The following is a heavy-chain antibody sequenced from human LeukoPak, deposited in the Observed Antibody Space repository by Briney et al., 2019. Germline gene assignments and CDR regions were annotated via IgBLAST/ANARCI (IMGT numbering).Heavy chain of an antibody. D-gene: IGHD3-22*01. CDR3: ASLSYSYESSGFGS. Sequence: GEPLKVSCKGSQYTFSNYWIGWVRQMPGKGLEWMGLIYPGNSDTRYGPSFKGQVTISVDKSITTAYLQWSNLTASHTAIYYCASLSYSYESSGFGSWGQGTLVIVSS. CDR1: QYTFSNYW. J-gene: IGHJ5*01. CDR2: IYPGNSDT. V-gene: IGHV5-51*01.